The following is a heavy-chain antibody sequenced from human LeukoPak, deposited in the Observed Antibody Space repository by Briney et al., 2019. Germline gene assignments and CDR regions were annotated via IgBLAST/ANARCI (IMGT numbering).Heavy chain of an antibody. V-gene: IGHV3-30*18. D-gene: IGHD3-10*01. J-gene: IGHJ4*02. CDR2: ISYDGSNK. Sequence: GGSLRLSCAASGFTFSSYGMHWVRQALGKGLEWVSVISYDGSNKYYADSVKGRFTISRDNSKNTLYLQMNSLRAEDTAVYYCAKDEGYGSGSYSNFDYWGQGTLVTVSS. CDR3: AKDEGYGSGSYSNFDY. CDR1: GFTFSSYG.